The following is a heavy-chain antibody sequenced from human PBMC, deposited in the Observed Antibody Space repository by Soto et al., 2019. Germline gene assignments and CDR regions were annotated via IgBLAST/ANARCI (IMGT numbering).Heavy chain of an antibody. CDR1: GFTFSSYD. CDR3: ARGSFGAGSFRAYMDV. CDR2: IGTAGDP. J-gene: IGHJ6*03. Sequence: EVQLVESGGDLVQPGGSLRLSCAASGFTFSSYDMHWVRQAAGKGLERVSAIGTAGDPYYTDSAKGRFTISRENAQNSLFLQMNSLRAGDTAVYYCARGSFGAGSFRAYMDVWGRGTTVTVSS. D-gene: IGHD3-10*01. V-gene: IGHV3-13*05.